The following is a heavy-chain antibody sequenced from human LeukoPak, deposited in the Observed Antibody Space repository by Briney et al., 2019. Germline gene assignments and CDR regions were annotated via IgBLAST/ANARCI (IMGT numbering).Heavy chain of an antibody. CDR1: GFTFSNYW. CDR3: VRDSDWLMGSFDY. D-gene: IGHD3-9*01. V-gene: IGHV3-74*01. J-gene: IGHJ4*02. Sequence: YPGGSLRLSCAASGFTFSNYWMHWVRQAPGKGLVWVSRINSDGINTSYADSVKGRFTISRDNAENTLYLQMSSLRAEDTSLYYCVRDSDWLMGSFDYWSQGTLVTVSS. CDR2: INSDGINT.